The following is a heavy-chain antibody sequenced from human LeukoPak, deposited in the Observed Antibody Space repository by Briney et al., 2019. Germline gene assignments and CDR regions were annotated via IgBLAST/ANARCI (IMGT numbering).Heavy chain of an antibody. CDR2: IGSSGSAK. CDR1: GFTFSSYE. CDR3: ARVGYDWNLFDY. V-gene: IGHV3-48*03. D-gene: IGHD1-20*01. J-gene: IGHJ4*02. Sequence: GGSLRLSCAASGFTFSSYEVNWVRQAPGKGLEWVSYIGSSGSAKYYADSVKGRFTISRDNAKNSLYLQMNSLRAEDTAVYYCARVGYDWNLFDYWGQGTLVTVSS.